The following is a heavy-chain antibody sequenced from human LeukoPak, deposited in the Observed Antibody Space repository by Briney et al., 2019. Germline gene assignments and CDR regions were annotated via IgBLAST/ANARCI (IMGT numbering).Heavy chain of an antibody. D-gene: IGHD4-17*01. CDR2: ISGSGGRT. V-gene: IGHV3-23*01. CDR1: GFTFNNYD. J-gene: IGHJ3*02. Sequence: GGSLRLSCAASGFTFNNYDMNWVRQAPGKGLEWVSAISGSGGRTYYADSVKGRFTISRDNPKNMLYLQMISLRAEDTAVYYCARSQGETDVYDDYAGDAFDIWGQGTMVTVAS. CDR3: ARSQGETDVYDDYAGDAFDI.